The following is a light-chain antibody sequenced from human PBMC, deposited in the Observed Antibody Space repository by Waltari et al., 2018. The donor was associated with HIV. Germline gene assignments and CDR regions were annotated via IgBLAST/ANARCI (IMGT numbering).Light chain of an antibody. CDR3: QQRSSWPPSIT. V-gene: IGKV3-11*01. CDR1: QSVGNF. CDR2: YAS. Sequence: EIVLTQSPDTLSLSPGERATLSCRASQSVGNFLAWYQQKPGQAPRLLVYYASNRATGNPARFSGSGSGTDFTLTISRLEAEDFAVYYCQQRSSWPPSITFGQGTRLEIK. J-gene: IGKJ5*01.